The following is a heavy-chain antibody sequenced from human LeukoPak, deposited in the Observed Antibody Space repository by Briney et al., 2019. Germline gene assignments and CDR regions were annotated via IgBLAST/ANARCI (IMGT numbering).Heavy chain of an antibody. CDR1: GYTFSKYG. D-gene: IGHD6-13*01. V-gene: IGHV1-18*04. CDR3: ARVVLASAGTDYFDP. Sequence: GASVKLSCKTSGYTFSKYGVTWVRQAPGQGLEWMGWISVSNGNTNYAQRVQGRVTMTIDSSTTAAYMELRSLRSDDTAVYYCARVVLASAGTDYFDPWGQGTLVTV. J-gene: IGHJ5*02. CDR2: ISVSNGNT.